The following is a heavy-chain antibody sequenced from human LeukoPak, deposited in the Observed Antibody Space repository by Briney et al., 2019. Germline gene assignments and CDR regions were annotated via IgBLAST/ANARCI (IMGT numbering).Heavy chain of an antibody. CDR3: ARDSGLITFVWFDP. J-gene: IGHJ5*02. CDR2: IYHSGST. V-gene: IGHV4-4*02. Sequence: WMSWVRQPPGKGLEWIGEIYHSGSTSYNPSLKSRVTMSVDTSKNQFSLKLSSVTAADTAVYYCARDSGLITFVWFDPWGQGTLVTVSS. D-gene: IGHD3-16*01. CDR1: W.